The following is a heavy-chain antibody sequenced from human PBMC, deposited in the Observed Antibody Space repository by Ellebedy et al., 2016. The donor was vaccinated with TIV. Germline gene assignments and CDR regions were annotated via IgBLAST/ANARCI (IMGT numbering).Heavy chain of an antibody. CDR3: ATDRETLYSMVV. V-gene: IGHV1-69*13. Sequence: SVKVSCKASGGSFSTYAISWVRQAPGHGLEWMGGIIPLFGTDNYAQKFKGRVTITADESTSTAYMEFSSLRSEDTAVYYCATDRETLYSMVVWGQGTTVTVSS. J-gene: IGHJ6*02. D-gene: IGHD2-2*02. CDR1: GGSFSTYA. CDR2: IIPLFGTD.